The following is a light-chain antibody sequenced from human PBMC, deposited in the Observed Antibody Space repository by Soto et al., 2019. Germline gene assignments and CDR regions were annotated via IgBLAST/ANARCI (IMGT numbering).Light chain of an antibody. Sequence: PGQSITISCTGTSSDVGGYNYVSWYQQHPGKAPKLMIYDVSNRPSGVSNRFSGSKSGNTASLTISGLQAEDEADYYCSSYTSSSTLLYVFGTGTKVTVL. CDR2: DVS. CDR3: SSYTSSSTLLYV. J-gene: IGLJ1*01. CDR1: SSDVGGYNY. V-gene: IGLV2-14*04.